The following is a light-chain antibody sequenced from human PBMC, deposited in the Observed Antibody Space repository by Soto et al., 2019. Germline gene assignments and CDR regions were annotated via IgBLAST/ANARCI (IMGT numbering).Light chain of an antibody. CDR3: AAWDDSLNGVV. V-gene: IGLV1-44*01. Sequence: QSVLTQPPSASGTPGQRVTISCSGSSSNIGGNTVHWYQQLPGTAPKLLIYSNHQRPSGVPDRFSGSKSGTSASLAISGLQSDDEADYYCAAWDDSLNGVVFGGGTKLNRP. CDR2: SNH. CDR1: SSNIGGNT. J-gene: IGLJ3*02.